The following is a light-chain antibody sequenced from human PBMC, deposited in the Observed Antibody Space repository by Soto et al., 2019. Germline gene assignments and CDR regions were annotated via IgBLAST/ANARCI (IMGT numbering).Light chain of an antibody. CDR3: NSYTTSSTYV. V-gene: IGLV2-14*03. Sequence: QSVLTQPASVSGSPGHSIAISCTGTSSDVGAYNYVSWYQQHPGKAPKLMIYDVSNRPSGVSNRFSGSKSGNTASLTISGLQAEDEADYYCNSYTTSSTYVFGTGTKVTVL. CDR2: DVS. J-gene: IGLJ1*01. CDR1: SSDVGAYNY.